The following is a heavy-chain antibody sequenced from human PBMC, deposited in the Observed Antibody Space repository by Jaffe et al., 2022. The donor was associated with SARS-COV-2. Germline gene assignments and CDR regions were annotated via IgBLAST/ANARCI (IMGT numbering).Heavy chain of an antibody. J-gene: IGHJ4*02. CDR3: ARESHGGGDFWSGYYIDYFDY. Sequence: QVQLVESGGGVVQPGRSLRLSCAASGFTFSSYGMHWVRQAPGKGLEWVAVIWYDGSNKYYADSVKGRFTISRDNSKNTLYLQMNSLRAEDTAVYYCARESHGGGDFWSGYYIDYFDYWGQGTLVTVSS. V-gene: IGHV3-33*01. CDR2: IWYDGSNK. CDR1: GFTFSSYG. D-gene: IGHD3-3*01.